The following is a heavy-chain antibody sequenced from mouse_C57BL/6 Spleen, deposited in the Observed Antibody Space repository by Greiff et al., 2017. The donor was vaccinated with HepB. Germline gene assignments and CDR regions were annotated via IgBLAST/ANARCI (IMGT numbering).Heavy chain of an antibody. CDR1: GYTFTSYW. V-gene: IGHV1-50*01. Sequence: VQLKQPGAELVKPGASVKLSCKASGYTFTSYWMQWVKQRPGQGLEWIGEIDPSDSYTNYNQKFKGKATLTVDTSSSTAYMQLSSLTSEDSAVYYCATWAEDYWGQGTTLTVSS. D-gene: IGHD4-1*01. CDR3: ATWAEDY. CDR2: IDPSDSYT. J-gene: IGHJ2*01.